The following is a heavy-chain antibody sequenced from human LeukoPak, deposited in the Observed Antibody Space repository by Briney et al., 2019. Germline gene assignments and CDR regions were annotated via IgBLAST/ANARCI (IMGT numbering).Heavy chain of an antibody. CDR3: ATIRSYYFDY. D-gene: IGHD3-16*02. V-gene: IGHV3-30*02. J-gene: IGHJ4*02. CDR2: IRYDGSNK. CDR1: GFTFSSYG. Sequence: PGGSLRLSCAASGFTFSSYGMHWVRQAPGKGLEWVAFIRYDGSNKYYADSVKGRFTNSRDNSKDTLYLQMNSLRAEDTAVYYCATIRSYYFDYWGQGTLVTVSS.